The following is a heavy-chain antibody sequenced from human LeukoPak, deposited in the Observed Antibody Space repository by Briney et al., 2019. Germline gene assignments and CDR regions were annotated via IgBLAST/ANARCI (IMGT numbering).Heavy chain of an antibody. D-gene: IGHD2-15*01. CDR1: GYTFTGYY. CDR3: ARDRRVVVVAAPVKNWFDP. Sequence: ASVKVSCKASGYTFTGYYMHWVRQAPGQGLEWMGWINPNSGGTNYAQKFQGRVTMTRDTSISTAYMELRSLRSDDTAVYYCARDRRVVVVAAPVKNWFDPWGQGTLVTVSS. CDR2: INPNSGGT. J-gene: IGHJ5*02. V-gene: IGHV1-2*02.